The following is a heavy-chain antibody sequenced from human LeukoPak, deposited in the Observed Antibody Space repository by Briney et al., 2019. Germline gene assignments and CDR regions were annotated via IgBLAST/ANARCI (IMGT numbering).Heavy chain of an antibody. J-gene: IGHJ5*02. CDR1: GDSVSSNSVT. Sequence: SQTLSLTCAISGDSVSSNSVTWNWIRQSPSRGLEWLSRTYYRSTWYNDYAVSVRGRITVNPDTSKNQFSLHLNSVTPEDTAVYYCARRLTQYDCFDPWGQGILVTVYS. CDR2: TYYRSTWYN. V-gene: IGHV6-1*01. CDR3: ARRLTQYDCFDP. D-gene: IGHD2-2*01.